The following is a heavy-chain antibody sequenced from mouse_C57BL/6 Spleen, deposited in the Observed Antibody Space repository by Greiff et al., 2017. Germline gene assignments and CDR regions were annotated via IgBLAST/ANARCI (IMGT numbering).Heavy chain of an antibody. J-gene: IGHJ3*01. CDR1: GFNIKDYY. D-gene: IGHD1-1*01. Sequence: EVQLQQSGAELVKPGASAKLSCTASGFNIKDYYMHWVKQRTEQGLEWIGRIDPEDGETKYAPKFQGKATITADTSPNTAYLQLSSLTSEDTAVYYCASPITTVVATDWFAYWGQGTLVTVSA. CDR2: IDPEDGET. V-gene: IGHV14-2*01. CDR3: ASPITTVVATDWFAY.